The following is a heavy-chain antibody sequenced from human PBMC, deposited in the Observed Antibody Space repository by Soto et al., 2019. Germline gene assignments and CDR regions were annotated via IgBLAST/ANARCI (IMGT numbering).Heavy chain of an antibody. CDR1: GFTFSSYP. CDR3: AKDLGSNWNYFDY. Sequence: EVQLLESGGGLVQPVGSLRLSCAASGFTFSSYPMNWVRQPPGKGLEWLSAISTSGGGTYYADSVKGRFTISRDNSKNTLYLQMNSLRAEDTAVYYCAKDLGSNWNYFDYWGQGTLVTVSS. J-gene: IGHJ4*02. V-gene: IGHV3-23*01. D-gene: IGHD1-20*01. CDR2: ISTSGGGT.